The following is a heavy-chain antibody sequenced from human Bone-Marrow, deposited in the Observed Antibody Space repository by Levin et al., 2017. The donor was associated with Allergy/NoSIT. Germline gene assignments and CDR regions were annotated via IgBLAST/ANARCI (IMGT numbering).Heavy chain of an antibody. CDR1: GYTFYSYA. V-gene: IGHV1-18*01. J-gene: IGHJ5*02. CDR3: VRHRGPNSSDGNWFDP. CDR2: ISTYNGHT. D-gene: IGHD6-19*01. Sequence: WASVKVSCKTSGYTFYSYAISWVRQTPGQGLEWMGWISTYNGHTNYAQTFQDRVTMTTDTSTSTAYMELRSLRSDDTAVYYCVRHRGPNSSDGNWFDPWGQGTLVTVSS.